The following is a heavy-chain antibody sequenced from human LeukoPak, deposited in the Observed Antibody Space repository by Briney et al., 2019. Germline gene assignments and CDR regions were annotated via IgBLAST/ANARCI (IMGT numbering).Heavy chain of an antibody. D-gene: IGHD1-26*01. Sequence: GASVKVSCKASGYTFTGYYMDWVRQAPGQGLGWMGWLNHNSGGTNYTQKCQGRVTMPRDTTISTAYIMLRRLRSDNTAEYCFARAEGPTAWCDPGGQGTLVTVSS. V-gene: IGHV1-2*02. CDR3: ARAEGPTAWCDP. CDR1: GYTFTGYY. CDR2: LNHNSGGT. J-gene: IGHJ5*02.